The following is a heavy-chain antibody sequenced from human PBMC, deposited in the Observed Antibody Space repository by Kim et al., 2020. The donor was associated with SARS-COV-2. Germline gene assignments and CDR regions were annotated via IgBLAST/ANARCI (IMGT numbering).Heavy chain of an antibody. J-gene: IGHJ6*02. D-gene: IGHD2-2*01. CDR2: FDPEDGET. CDR3: ATVSVVPAAYGMDV. CDR1: GYTLTELS. Sequence: ASVKVSCKVSGYTLTELSMHWVRQAPGKGLEWMGGFDPEDGETIYAQKFQGRVTMTEDTSTDTAYMELSSLRSEDTAVYYCATVSVVPAAYGMDVWGQGTTVTVSS. V-gene: IGHV1-24*01.